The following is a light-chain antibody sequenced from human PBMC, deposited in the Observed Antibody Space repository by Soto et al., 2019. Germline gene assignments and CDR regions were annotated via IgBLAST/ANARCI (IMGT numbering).Light chain of an antibody. CDR1: SGDVGGYNY. V-gene: IGLV2-14*01. J-gene: IGLJ2*01. CDR2: EVS. Sequence: QSVLTQPASVSGSPGQSSRVSCTGGSGDVGGYNYVSWYQQHPGKAPKLMIYEVSNRPSGVSNRFSGSKSGNTASLTISGLQAEDEADYYCSSYTSSSTLVFGGGTKVTVL. CDR3: SSYTSSSTLV.